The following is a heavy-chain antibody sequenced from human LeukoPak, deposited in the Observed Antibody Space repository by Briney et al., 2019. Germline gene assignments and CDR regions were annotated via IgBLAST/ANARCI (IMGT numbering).Heavy chain of an antibody. CDR3: ASEDAAGIVGATPGDY. D-gene: IGHD1-26*01. V-gene: IGHV4-4*07. J-gene: IGHJ4*02. CDR2: IYTSGST. CDR1: GGSISSYY. Sequence: SETLSLTCTVSGGSISSYYWSWIRQPAGKGLEWIGRIYTSGSTNYNPSLKSRVTMSVDTSKNQFSLKLSSVTAADTAVYYCASEDAAGIVGATPGDYWGQGTLVTVSS.